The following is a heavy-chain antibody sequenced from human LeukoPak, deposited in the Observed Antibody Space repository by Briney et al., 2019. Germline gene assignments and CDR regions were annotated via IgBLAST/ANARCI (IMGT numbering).Heavy chain of an antibody. Sequence: SETLSLTCAVYGGTFSGYYWSWIRQPPGKGLEWIGEINHSGSTNYNPSLKSRVAISVDTSKNQFFLRLSSVTAADTAVYYCQTYYYYYRMDVWGQGTTVTVSS. CDR2: INHSGST. CDR3: QTYYYYYRMDV. J-gene: IGHJ6*02. CDR1: GGTFSGYY. V-gene: IGHV4-34*08.